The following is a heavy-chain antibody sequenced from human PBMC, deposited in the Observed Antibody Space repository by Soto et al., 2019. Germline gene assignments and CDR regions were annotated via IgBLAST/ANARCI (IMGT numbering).Heavy chain of an antibody. D-gene: IGHD3-10*01. Sequence: PSETLSLTCTVSGGSVSSGSYYCSWIRQPPGKGLEWIGYIYYSGSTNYNPSLKSRVTISVDTSKNQFSLKLSSVTAADTAVYYCARVKATDRVIIGSLATGARFDPWGQGTLVTVSS. CDR2: IYYSGST. CDR3: ARVKATDRVIIGSLATGARFDP. CDR1: GGSVSSGSYY. V-gene: IGHV4-61*01. J-gene: IGHJ5*02.